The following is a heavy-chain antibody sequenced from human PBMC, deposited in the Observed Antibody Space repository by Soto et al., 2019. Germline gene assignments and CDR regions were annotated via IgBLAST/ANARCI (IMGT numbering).Heavy chain of an antibody. D-gene: IGHD2-21*01. J-gene: IGHJ3*02. CDR3: ARVLICCGVVDLGAFDI. V-gene: IGHV3-23*01. CDR1: GFTFSSYA. CDR2: ISGSGGST. Sequence: GGSLRLSCAASGFTFSSYAMSWVRQAPGKGLEWVSAISGSGGSTYYADSVKGRFTISRDTSKNTLYLQMNSLRAEDTAVYYCARVLICCGVVDLGAFDIWGQGTMVTVSS.